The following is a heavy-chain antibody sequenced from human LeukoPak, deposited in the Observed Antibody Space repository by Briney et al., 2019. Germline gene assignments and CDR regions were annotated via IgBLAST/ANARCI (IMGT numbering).Heavy chain of an antibody. CDR1: GFTFSSYG. D-gene: IGHD3-22*01. CDR2: IWYDGSNK. J-gene: IGHJ4*02. Sequence: GGSLRLSCAASGFTFSSYGMHWVRQAPGKGLEWVAVIWYDGSNKYYADSVKGRFTISRDNSKNTLYLQMNSLRAEDTAVYYCARGLSEWYYYDSSGYHFDYWGQGTLVTVSS. V-gene: IGHV3-33*01. CDR3: ARGLSEWYYYDSSGYHFDY.